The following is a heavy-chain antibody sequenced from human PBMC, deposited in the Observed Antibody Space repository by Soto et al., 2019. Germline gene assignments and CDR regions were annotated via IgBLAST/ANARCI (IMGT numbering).Heavy chain of an antibody. CDR1: GFTFSSYG. CDR2: ISYDGSNK. Sequence: AGAMRLSCAASGFTFSSYGMHWVRQAPGKGLEWVVVISYDGSNKYFADSVKGRFTIYRDNSNNMLYLQTNGLRGDDTAVYYCAKNKRYCTSTTCPPYYGMDVWGQGTTVTVSS. J-gene: IGHJ6*02. D-gene: IGHD2-2*01. V-gene: IGHV3-30*18. CDR3: AKNKRYCTSTTCPPYYGMDV.